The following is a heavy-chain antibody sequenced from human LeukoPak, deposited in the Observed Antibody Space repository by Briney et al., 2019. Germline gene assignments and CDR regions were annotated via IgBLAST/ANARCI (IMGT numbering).Heavy chain of an antibody. CDR1: GFTFSNYY. CDR2: INSDGSRI. J-gene: IGHJ5*02. V-gene: IGHV3-74*01. CDR3: AKAEWFDP. Sequence: GGSLRLSCAASGFTFSNYYMHWVRQVPGKGLVWVSRINSDGSRIDYADSVKGRFTISRDNAKNTLYLQMNSLRAEDTAVYYCAKAEWFDPWGQGTLVTVS. D-gene: IGHD1-14*01.